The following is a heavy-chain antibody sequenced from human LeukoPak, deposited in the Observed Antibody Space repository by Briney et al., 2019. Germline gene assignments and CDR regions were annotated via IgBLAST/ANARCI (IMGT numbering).Heavy chain of an antibody. CDR3: TTVDYYDSSGYYGGDFDY. J-gene: IGHJ4*02. D-gene: IGHD3-22*01. Sequence: GGSLRLSCAASGFTFSNAWMSWVRQAPGKGLEWVGRIKSKTDGGTTDYAAPVKGRFTISRDDSKNTLYLQMNSLKTEDTAVYYCTTVDYYDSSGYYGGDFDYWGQGTLVTVPS. CDR1: GFTFSNAW. V-gene: IGHV3-15*01. CDR2: IKSKTDGGTT.